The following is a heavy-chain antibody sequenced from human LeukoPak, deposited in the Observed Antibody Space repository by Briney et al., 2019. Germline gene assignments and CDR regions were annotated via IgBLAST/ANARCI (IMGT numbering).Heavy chain of an antibody. CDR2: IYPGDSDT. D-gene: IGHD3-16*02. J-gene: IGHJ4*02. CDR1: GYSLTSYW. CDR3: ARQYYDYVWGSYRLDY. Sequence: GESLKISCKGSGYSLTSYWIGWVRQMPGKGLEWMGIIYPGDSDTRYSPSFQGQVTISADKSISTAYLQWSSLKASDTAMYYCARQYYDYVWGSYRLDYWGQGTLVTVSS. V-gene: IGHV5-51*01.